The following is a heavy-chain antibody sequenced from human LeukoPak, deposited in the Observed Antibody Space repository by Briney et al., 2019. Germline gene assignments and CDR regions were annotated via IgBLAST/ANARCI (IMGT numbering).Heavy chain of an antibody. CDR3: GGNYGTSDGYYYMDV. Sequence: SSETLSLTCTVSGGSISSYYWSWIRQPPGKGLEWIGYIYYSGSTYYNPSLKSRVTISVDTSKNQFSLKLSSVTAADTAVYYCGGNYGTSDGYYYMDVWGKGTTVTVSS. V-gene: IGHV4-59*06. CDR2: IYYSGST. D-gene: IGHD4-23*01. CDR1: GGSISSYY. J-gene: IGHJ6*03.